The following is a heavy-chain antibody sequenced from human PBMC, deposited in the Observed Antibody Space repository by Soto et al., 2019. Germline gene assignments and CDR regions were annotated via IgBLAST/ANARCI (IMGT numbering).Heavy chain of an antibody. V-gene: IGHV3-30-3*01. D-gene: IGHD1-20*01. CDR1: GFTFGSYA. Sequence: GGSLRLSCAASGFTFGSYAMHWVRQAPGKGLEWVAVISYDGSNKYYADSVKGRFTISRDNSKNTLYLQMNSLRAEDTAVYYCARDNWNDGFDYWGQGTLVTVSS. CDR3: ARDNWNDGFDY. J-gene: IGHJ4*02. CDR2: ISYDGSNK.